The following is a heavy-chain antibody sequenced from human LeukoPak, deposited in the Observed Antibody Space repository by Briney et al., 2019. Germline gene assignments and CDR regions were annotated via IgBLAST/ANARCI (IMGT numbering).Heavy chain of an antibody. CDR3: AKNILFAFDI. CDR2: IYNDGST. V-gene: IGHV3-53*01. Sequence: PGGSLRLSCAASGLTLSSSYMSWVRQAPGKGLEWVSIIYNDGSTYYADSMKGRFTISRDNSKNTPNLQVNSLRAEDTAMYYCAKNILFAFDIWGQGTMVTVSS. CDR1: GLTLSSSY. J-gene: IGHJ3*02.